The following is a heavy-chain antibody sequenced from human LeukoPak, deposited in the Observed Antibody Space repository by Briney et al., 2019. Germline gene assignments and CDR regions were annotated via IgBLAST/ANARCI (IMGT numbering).Heavy chain of an antibody. Sequence: GGSETLSCAASGFTFSDYYMTWIRQAPGKGLEWVSYISSSGITIYYTDSVKGRFTISRDNAKNSLYLQMNSLRAEDTAVYYCARGVKYYYYFMDVWGKGTTVTVSS. CDR2: ISSSGITI. CDR3: ARGVKYYYYFMDV. J-gene: IGHJ6*03. CDR1: GFTFSDYY. V-gene: IGHV3-11*04.